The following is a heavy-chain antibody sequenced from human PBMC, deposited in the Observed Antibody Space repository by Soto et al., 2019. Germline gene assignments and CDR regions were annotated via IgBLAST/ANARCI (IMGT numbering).Heavy chain of an antibody. D-gene: IGHD6-19*01. CDR1: GFTFSSYG. CDR2: ISYDGSNK. V-gene: IGHV3-30*18. CDR3: AKDQGYSSSYGMDV. J-gene: IGHJ6*02. Sequence: QVQLMESGGGVVQPGRSLRLSCAASGFTFSSYGMHWVRQAPGKGLEWVAVISYDGSNKYYADSVKGRFTISRDNSKNTLYLQMNSLRAEDTAVYYCAKDQGYSSSYGMDVWGQGTTVTVSS.